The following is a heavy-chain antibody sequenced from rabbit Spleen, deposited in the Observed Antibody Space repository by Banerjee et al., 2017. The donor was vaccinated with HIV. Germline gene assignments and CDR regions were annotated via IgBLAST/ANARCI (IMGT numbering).Heavy chain of an antibody. Sequence: QSLEESGGDLVKPGASLTLTCTASGVSFSISSYMCWVRQAPGKGLEWIACIDIGSSGFTYFATWAKGRFTCSKTSSTTVTLQMTRLTAADTATYFCARDTSSSFSSYGMDLCGPGTLVTVS. CDR2: IDIGSSGFT. J-gene: IGHJ6*01. CDR3: ARDTSSSFSSYGMDL. V-gene: IGHV1S40*01. CDR1: GVSFSISSY. D-gene: IGHD1-1*01.